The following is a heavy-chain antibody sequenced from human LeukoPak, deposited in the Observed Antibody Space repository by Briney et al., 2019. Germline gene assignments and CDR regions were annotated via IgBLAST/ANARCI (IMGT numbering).Heavy chain of an antibody. CDR2: IIPIVGTS. CDR3: ASPSRGYCSGGSCSHAFDI. D-gene: IGHD2-15*01. CDR1: GTFXXYX. V-gene: IGHV1-69*01. Sequence: GTFXXYXXSGVREAPGEGVEWMGGIIPIVGTSNYAQKFQGRVTITADESTRTAYMELSSLRSEDTAVYYCASPSRGYCSGGSCSHAFDIWGQGTMVTVSS. J-gene: IGHJ3*02.